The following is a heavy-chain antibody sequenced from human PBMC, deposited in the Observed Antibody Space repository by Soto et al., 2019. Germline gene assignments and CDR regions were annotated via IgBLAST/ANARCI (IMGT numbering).Heavy chain of an antibody. J-gene: IGHJ5*02. CDR3: ARHPMNWNDVWFDP. D-gene: IGHD1-1*01. V-gene: IGHV4-59*08. CDR1: GGSISSYY. Sequence: SETLSLTCTVSGGSISSYYWSWIRQPPGKGLEWIGYIYYSGSTNYNPSLKSRVTISVDTSKNQFSLKLSSVTAADTAVYYCARHPMNWNDVWFDPWGQGTLVTVSS. CDR2: IYYSGST.